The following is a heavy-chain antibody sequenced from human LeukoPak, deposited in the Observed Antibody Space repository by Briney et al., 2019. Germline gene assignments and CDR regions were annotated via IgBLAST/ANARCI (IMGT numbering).Heavy chain of an antibody. J-gene: IGHJ4*02. Sequence: GGSLRLSCTASGFTFDEYAMHWVRQAPGKGLEGVSGISWNSDYIGYADSVKGRFTISRDNAKNSLYLQVNSLRAEDTALYYCAKDRYRSGSYSHFDYWGQGTLVTVFS. CDR1: GFTFDEYA. CDR3: AKDRYRSGSYSHFDY. D-gene: IGHD1-26*01. CDR2: ISWNSDYI. V-gene: IGHV3-9*01.